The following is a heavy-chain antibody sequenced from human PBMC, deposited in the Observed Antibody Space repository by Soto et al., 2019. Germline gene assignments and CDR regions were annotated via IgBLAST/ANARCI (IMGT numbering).Heavy chain of an antibody. J-gene: IGHJ5*02. D-gene: IGHD4-17*01. Sequence: QVQLVESGGGVVQPGRSLRLSCAASGFTFSSYAMHWVRQAPGKGLEWVAVISYDGSNKYYADSVKGRFTISRDNSKNSLYLQRNGLRAEDTAVYYCATPPTGAVKNWFPPWGQGTLVTVP. CDR3: ATPPTGAVKNWFPP. CDR1: GFTFSSYA. V-gene: IGHV3-30-3*01. CDR2: ISYDGSNK.